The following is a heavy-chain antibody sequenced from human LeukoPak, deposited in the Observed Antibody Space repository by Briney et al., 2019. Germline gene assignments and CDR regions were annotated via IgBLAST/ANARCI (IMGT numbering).Heavy chain of an antibody. Sequence: GSSVKVSCKASGGTFSSYAISWVRQAPGQGLEWMGGIIPIFGTANYAQKFQGRVTITADESTSTAYMELSSLRSEDTAVYYCAREPNWGYHRGYYYYGMDVWGQGTTVTVSS. CDR1: GGTFSSYA. CDR3: AREPNWGYHRGYYYYGMDV. D-gene: IGHD7-27*01. J-gene: IGHJ6*02. CDR2: IIPIFGTA. V-gene: IGHV1-69*01.